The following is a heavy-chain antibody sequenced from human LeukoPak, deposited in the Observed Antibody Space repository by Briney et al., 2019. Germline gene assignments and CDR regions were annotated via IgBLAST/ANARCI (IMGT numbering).Heavy chain of an antibody. V-gene: IGHV1-8*01. Sequence: ASVKVSCKASGYTFTSYDINWVRQATGQGLEWMGWINPNSGNTGYAQKFQGRVTMTRNTSISTAYMELSSLRSEDTAVYYCARGYDILTDSDYWGQGTLVTVSS. J-gene: IGHJ4*02. CDR2: INPNSGNT. D-gene: IGHD3-9*01. CDR1: GYTFTSYD. CDR3: ARGYDILTDSDY.